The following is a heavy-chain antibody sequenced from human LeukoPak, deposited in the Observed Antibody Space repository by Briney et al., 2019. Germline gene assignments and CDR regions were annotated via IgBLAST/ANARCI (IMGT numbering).Heavy chain of an antibody. J-gene: IGHJ5*02. V-gene: IGHV4-59*01. D-gene: IGHD2-15*01. Sequence: SETLSLTCTVSGGSISSYYWSWIRQPPGKGLEWIGYIYYSGSTNYNPSLKSRVTISVDTSKNQFSLKLSSVTAADTAVYYCARVVVDARFDPWGQGTLVTVSS. CDR3: ARVVVDARFDP. CDR1: GGSISSYY. CDR2: IYYSGST.